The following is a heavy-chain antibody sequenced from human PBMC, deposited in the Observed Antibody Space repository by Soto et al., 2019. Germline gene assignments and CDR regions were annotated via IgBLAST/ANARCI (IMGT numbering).Heavy chain of an antibody. CDR2: IKSETDGGTA. J-gene: IGHJ4*02. Sequence: PGGSLRLSCAASGFNLSHPWMTWVRQAAGKGLEWVGRIKSETDGGTADYAAPVKGRITISRDDSKNTVYLQMNSLETEDTAVYYCTTGIYYDLLTGYHDVAYWGQGTLVTVSS. CDR3: TTGIYYDLLTGYHDVAY. V-gene: IGHV3-15*01. D-gene: IGHD3-9*01. CDR1: GFNLSHPW.